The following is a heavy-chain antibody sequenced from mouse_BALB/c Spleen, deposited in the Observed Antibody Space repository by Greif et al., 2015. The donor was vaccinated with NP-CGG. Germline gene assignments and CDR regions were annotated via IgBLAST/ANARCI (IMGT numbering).Heavy chain of an antibody. CDR3: AKDAMDY. CDR2: ISYDGSN. CDR1: GYSITSGYY. Sequence: VQLKESGPGLVKPSQSLSLTCSVTGYSITSGYYWNWIRQFPGNKLEWMGYISYDGSNNYNPSLKNRISITRDTSKNQFFLKLNSVTTEDTATYYCAKDAMDYWGQGTSVPVSS. V-gene: IGHV3-6*02. J-gene: IGHJ4*01.